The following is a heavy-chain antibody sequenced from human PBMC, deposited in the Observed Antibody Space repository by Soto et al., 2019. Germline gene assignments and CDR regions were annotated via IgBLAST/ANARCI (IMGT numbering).Heavy chain of an antibody. J-gene: IGHJ6*02. V-gene: IGHV2-5*02. Sequence: FGPTVVNPTQTLTLTCTFSGFSLSTGGMGVGWIRQPPGKALEWLALIYWDGDRRYSPSLMNRLTIAKDTSKNQVVLTMTNMDPVDTATHYCVHSRCGGDCLQSYSSHYYYGMDIWGQGTTVTVSS. D-gene: IGHD2-21*02. CDR2: IYWDGDR. CDR1: GFSLSTGGMG. CDR3: VHSRCGGDCLQSYSSHYYYGMDI.